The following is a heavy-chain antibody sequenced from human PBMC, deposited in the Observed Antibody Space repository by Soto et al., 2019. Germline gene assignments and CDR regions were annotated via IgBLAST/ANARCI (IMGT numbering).Heavy chain of an antibody. Sequence: EVQLVESGGGLVQPGGSLRLSCAASGFTFSSYSMNWVRQAPGKGLEWVSYISSSSSTIYYADSVKGRFTISRDNAKNSLYLQMNILRDEDTAVYYCARGLGLANNSFDPWGQGTLVTVSS. V-gene: IGHV3-48*02. CDR1: GFTFSSYS. D-gene: IGHD3-16*01. CDR2: ISSSSSTI. CDR3: ARGLGLANNSFDP. J-gene: IGHJ5*02.